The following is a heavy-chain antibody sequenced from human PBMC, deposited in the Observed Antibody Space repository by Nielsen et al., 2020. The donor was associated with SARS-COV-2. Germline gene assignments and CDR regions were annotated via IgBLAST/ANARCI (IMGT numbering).Heavy chain of an antibody. Sequence: GESLKISCAASGFTFSSYWMHWVRQAPGKGLVWVSRINSDGSSTSYADSVKGRFTISRDNSKNTLYLQMNSLRAEDTAVYYCAKVFFGSSWYCFDYWGQGTLVTVSS. CDR1: GFTFSSYW. D-gene: IGHD6-13*01. CDR3: AKVFFGSSWYCFDY. CDR2: INSDGSST. J-gene: IGHJ4*02. V-gene: IGHV3-74*01.